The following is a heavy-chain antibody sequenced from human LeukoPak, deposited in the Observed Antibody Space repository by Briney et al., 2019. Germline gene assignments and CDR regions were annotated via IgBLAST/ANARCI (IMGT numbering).Heavy chain of an antibody. D-gene: IGHD5-12*01. J-gene: IGHJ6*03. Sequence: GGPLRLSCAASGFTFSSYWMHWVRPAPGKGLVWVSRVNSDGTGTTYADSVGGRFTISRDNAKNTVYLQMHSLRAEDTAIYYCIRTLIVATSPYMDVWGKGTTVTVSS. CDR2: VNSDGTGT. CDR3: IRTLIVATSPYMDV. V-gene: IGHV3-74*01. CDR1: GFTFSSYW.